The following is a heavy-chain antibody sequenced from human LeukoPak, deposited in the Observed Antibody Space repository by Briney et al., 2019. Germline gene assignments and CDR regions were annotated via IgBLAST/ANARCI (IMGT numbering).Heavy chain of an antibody. Sequence: ASVKVSCTASGYTFTTYAMHWVRQAPGQRLEWMGWINAGNGNTKYSQKFQARVTITRDTSASTAYMELSSLRSEDTAVYYCARDPIGSRWPYYFDYWGQGTLVTVSS. V-gene: IGHV1-3*01. CDR3: ARDPIGSRWPYYFDY. CDR1: GYTFTTYA. D-gene: IGHD6-13*01. CDR2: INAGNGNT. J-gene: IGHJ4*02.